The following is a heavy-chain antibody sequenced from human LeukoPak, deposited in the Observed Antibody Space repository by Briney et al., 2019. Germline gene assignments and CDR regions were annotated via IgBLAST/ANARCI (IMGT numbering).Heavy chain of an antibody. V-gene: IGHV3-49*03. CDR2: IRSNFYGATT. Sequence: GGSLRLSCTPSGFTFGDCAMSWFRQVPGKGLEWVAFIRSNFYGATTSYAASVRGRFTISRDDSENMAYLQMNSLKSEDTAVYYCSAEYNYGPINAYDIWGQGTVVSVSS. CDR3: SAEYNYGPINAYDI. D-gene: IGHD5-24*01. J-gene: IGHJ3*02. CDR1: GFTFGDCA.